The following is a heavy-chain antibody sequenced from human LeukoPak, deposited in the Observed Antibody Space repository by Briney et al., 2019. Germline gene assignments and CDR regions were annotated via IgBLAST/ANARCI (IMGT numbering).Heavy chain of an antibody. CDR1: ENSFTNCW. D-gene: IGHD5-18*01. J-gene: IGHJ4*02. Sequence: GESLKISCKGSENSFTNCWIAWVRXMPGKGLEWMGIIYPGDSDTRYSPTFQGQVTISADRSSTTAYLQWSGLKASDTAMYYCARSVDSTTSTLPYWGQGTLVTVSS. CDR3: ARSVDSTTSTLPY. V-gene: IGHV5-51*01. CDR2: IYPGDSDT.